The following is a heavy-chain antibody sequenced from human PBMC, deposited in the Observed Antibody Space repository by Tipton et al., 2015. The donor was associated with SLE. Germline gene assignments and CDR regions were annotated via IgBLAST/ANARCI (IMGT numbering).Heavy chain of an antibody. V-gene: IGHV4-59*08. J-gene: IGHJ3*02. CDR1: GGSISSYY. Sequence: TLSLTCTVSGGSISSYYWSWIRQPPGKGLEWIAYIYYSGSTNYNPSLKSRVTISLDTSKNQFSLKLSSVTAADTAVYYCAGRRVVSGDAFDIWGQGTMVTVSS. CDR3: AGRRVVSGDAFDI. D-gene: IGHD4-23*01. CDR2: IYYSGST.